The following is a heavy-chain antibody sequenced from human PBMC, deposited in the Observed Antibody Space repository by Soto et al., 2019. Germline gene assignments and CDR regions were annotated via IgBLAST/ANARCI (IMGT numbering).Heavy chain of an antibody. Sequence: QITLKESGPPLVKPTQTLTLTCTFSGFSFTTGAVGVGWIRQPPGKALEWLALVYATKDNRYSPSMKNRLIITEDTSKTQVVLIMTIMDPADTATYSCAHGRSVGSTYFFEYWGQGTLVTVSS. J-gene: IGHJ4*02. D-gene: IGHD2-2*03. CDR1: GFSFTTGAVG. V-gene: IGHV2-5*01. CDR2: VYATKDN. CDR3: AHGRSVGSTYFFEY.